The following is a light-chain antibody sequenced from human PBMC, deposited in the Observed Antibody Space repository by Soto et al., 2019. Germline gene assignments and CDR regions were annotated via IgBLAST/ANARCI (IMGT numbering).Light chain of an antibody. V-gene: IGLV2-14*01. CDR3: SSYTSGSAYV. CDR2: EVS. Sequence: QSVLTQPASVSGSPGQSITISCTGTSSDVGGYNYVSWYQQHPGTAPKLMIYEVSNRPSGVSKRFSGSKSGNTDSLTISGLQAEDEADYYCSSYTSGSAYVFGTGTQLTVL. CDR1: SSDVGGYNY. J-gene: IGLJ1*01.